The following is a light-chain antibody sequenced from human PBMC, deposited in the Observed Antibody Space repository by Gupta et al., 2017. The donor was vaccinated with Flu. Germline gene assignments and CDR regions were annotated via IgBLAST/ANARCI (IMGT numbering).Light chain of an antibody. CDR2: QDS. Sequence: SYELTQPPSVSVSPGQTASITCSGDKLGDKYACWYRQKPGQSPVLVIYQDSKRPSGIPERFSGSNSGNTATLTISGTQAMDEADYYCQAWDSSTFGGGTKLTVL. J-gene: IGLJ2*01. V-gene: IGLV3-1*01. CDR1: KLGDKY. CDR3: QAWDSST.